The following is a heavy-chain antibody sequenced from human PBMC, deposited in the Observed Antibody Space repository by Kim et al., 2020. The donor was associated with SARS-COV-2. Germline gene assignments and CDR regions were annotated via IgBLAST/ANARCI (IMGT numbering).Heavy chain of an antibody. CDR1: GFTFGNFY. CDR3: ARDWDDSGASESSLDY. CDR2: IKPRGTAE. D-gene: IGHD3-10*01. Sequence: GGSLRLSCAASGFTFGNFYMSWVRQAPGKGLEWVANIKPRGTAEYYVDSVKGRFTISRDNAKNSIFLQMNSLRVEDTAVYYCARDWDDSGASESSLDYWGQGTLVTVSS. V-gene: IGHV3-7*01. J-gene: IGHJ4*02.